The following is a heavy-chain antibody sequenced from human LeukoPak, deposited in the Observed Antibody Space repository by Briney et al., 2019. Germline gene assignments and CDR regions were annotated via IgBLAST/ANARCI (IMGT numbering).Heavy chain of an antibody. CDR3: ARVWRYCNGGSCYSSFDY. CDR1: GGSISSYY. J-gene: IGHJ4*02. V-gene: IGHV4-59*01. Sequence: PSETLSLTCTVSGGSISSYYWSWIRQPPGKGLEWIGYIYYSGSTNYNPSLKSRVTISVDTSKNQFSLKLSSVTAADTAVYYCARVWRYCNGGSCYSSFDYWGQGTLVTVSS. CDR2: IYYSGST. D-gene: IGHD2-15*01.